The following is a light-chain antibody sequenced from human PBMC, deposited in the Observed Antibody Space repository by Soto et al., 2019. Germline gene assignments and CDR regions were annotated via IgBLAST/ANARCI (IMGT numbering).Light chain of an antibody. Sequence: EIVLRQSPGTLSLSPGERATLSCRASQSLHTSYLAWYQQKPGQAPRLLIYGASRRATGIPDRFSGSGSGTDFTLTISRLEPEDFAVYYCQQYGSAPPATFGQGTKVDTK. J-gene: IGKJ1*01. V-gene: IGKV3-20*01. CDR3: QQYGSAPPAT. CDR1: QSLHTSY. CDR2: GAS.